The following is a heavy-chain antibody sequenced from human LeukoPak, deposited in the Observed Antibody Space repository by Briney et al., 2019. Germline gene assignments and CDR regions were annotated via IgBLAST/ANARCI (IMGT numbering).Heavy chain of an antibody. Sequence: GGSLRLSCAASGFTFDDFGMSWVRQAPGKGLEWVSGINWNGGITAYADSVKGRFTISRDNAKNSLYLQVNSLGAEDTALYHCARGRGGTSDYYPFYDYWGQGALVMVSS. CDR3: ARGRGGTSDYYPFYDY. J-gene: IGHJ4*02. D-gene: IGHD3-22*01. V-gene: IGHV3-20*01. CDR2: INWNGGIT. CDR1: GFTFDDFG.